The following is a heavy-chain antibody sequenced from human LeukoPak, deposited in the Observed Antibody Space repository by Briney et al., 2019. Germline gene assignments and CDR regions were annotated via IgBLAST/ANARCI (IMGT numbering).Heavy chain of an antibody. V-gene: IGHV3-30*02. Sequence: GGSLRLSCAASGFTFSTYGMHWVRQAPGKGLEWVAFIRYDGSNKYYADSVKGRFTISRDNSKNTLYLQMNSLRAEDTAVYHCAKAPRGSGSYYGDYWGQGPWSPSPQ. CDR3: AKAPRGSGSYYGDY. CDR1: GFTFSTYG. CDR2: IRYDGSNK. D-gene: IGHD1-26*01. J-gene: IGHJ4*02.